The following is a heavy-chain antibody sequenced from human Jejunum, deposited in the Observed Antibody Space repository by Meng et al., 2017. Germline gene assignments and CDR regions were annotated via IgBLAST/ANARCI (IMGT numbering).Heavy chain of an antibody. J-gene: IGHJ5*02. V-gene: IGHV1-8*01. CDR3: ARGDRDEGVAGVRRP. CDR1: GYTFTSYD. D-gene: IGHD2-15*01. Sequence: ASVKVSSKSSGYTFTSYDIHWVRQATGQGLEWMGWLNPNSGNTGYAQKFQGRITMNRNTSISTAYMELSSLRSEDTDVYYCARGDRDEGVAGVRRPWGQGTLVTVSS. CDR2: LNPNSGNT.